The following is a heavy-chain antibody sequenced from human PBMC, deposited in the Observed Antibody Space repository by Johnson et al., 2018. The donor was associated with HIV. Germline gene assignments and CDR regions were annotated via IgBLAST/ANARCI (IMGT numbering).Heavy chain of an antibody. CDR2: MKSRTDGGTT. Sequence: VQLVESGGGVVRPGGSLRLSCAASGFTFSNAWMSWVRQAPGKGLEWVGRMKSRTDGGTTDYDAPVKGRFTISRDNAKNSLYLQMNSLRAEDTAVYDCAGEVGVVTATLLAGAFDIWGQGTMVTVSS. CDR3: AGEVGVVTATLLAGAFDI. J-gene: IGHJ3*02. CDR1: GFTFSNAW. V-gene: IGHV3-15*01. D-gene: IGHD2-21*02.